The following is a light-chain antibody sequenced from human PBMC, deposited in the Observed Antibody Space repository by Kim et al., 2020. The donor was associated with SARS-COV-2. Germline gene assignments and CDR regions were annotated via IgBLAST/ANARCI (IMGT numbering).Light chain of an antibody. Sequence: ETVMTQSPATLSVSPGERATLSCRASQSNNGDLARYQHKPGQAPRLLIYGASTRATGIPARFSGSGSGTEFTLTISSLQSEDFAVYSCQQYRFWPLTFGGGTKVDIK. J-gene: IGKJ4*01. CDR2: GAS. CDR3: QQYRFWPLT. CDR1: QSNNGD. V-gene: IGKV3-15*01.